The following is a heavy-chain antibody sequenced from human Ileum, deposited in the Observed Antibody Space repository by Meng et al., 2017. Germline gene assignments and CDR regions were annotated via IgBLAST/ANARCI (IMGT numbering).Heavy chain of an antibody. V-gene: IGHV4-4*02. CDR2: IYLAGSP. CDR3: VRHGGKYFDS. D-gene: IGHD2-15*01. CDR1: GGSISSIFY. J-gene: IGHJ4*02. Sequence: APLPGSGPGLVEHSGTLSLTCTVSGGSISSIFYWSWVRQSPGKGLEWIGQIYLAGSPNYNPFLESRFINSVDKSKNQFSLRMKSVPAADTAIFYCVRHGGKYFDSWGQGTLVTVSS.